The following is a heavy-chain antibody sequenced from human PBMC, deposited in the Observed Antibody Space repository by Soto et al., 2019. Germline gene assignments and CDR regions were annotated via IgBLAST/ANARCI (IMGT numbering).Heavy chain of an antibody. Sequence: QITLKESGPTLVKPTQTLTLTCTFSGFSLTTAGAGVGWIRQPPGKALEWLALTYWNDDTRYNPSLKSRLTFTKDTSKNQVVLTMTNMDPVDTATFYCAHRGFGNYPRDNWFDPWGQGILVIVSS. J-gene: IGHJ5*02. CDR2: TYWNDDT. V-gene: IGHV2-5*01. CDR3: AHRGFGNYPRDNWFDP. CDR1: GFSLTTAGAG. D-gene: IGHD4-4*01.